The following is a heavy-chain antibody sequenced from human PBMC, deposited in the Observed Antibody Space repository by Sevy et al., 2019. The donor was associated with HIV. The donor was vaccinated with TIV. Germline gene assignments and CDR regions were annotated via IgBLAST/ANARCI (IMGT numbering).Heavy chain of an antibody. V-gene: IGHV3-15*07. CDR2: IKSKTDGGTT. CDR1: GFTFSNAW. D-gene: IGHD5-18*01. J-gene: IGHJ4*02. CDR3: TTDGGGYNYGYSFDY. Sequence: GGSLRLSCAASGFTFSNAWMNWVRQAPGKGLEWVGRIKSKTDGGTTDHAAPVKGRFTISRDESKNTLHLQKISLKTEDTAVYYCTTDGGGYNYGYSFDYWGQGTLVTVSS.